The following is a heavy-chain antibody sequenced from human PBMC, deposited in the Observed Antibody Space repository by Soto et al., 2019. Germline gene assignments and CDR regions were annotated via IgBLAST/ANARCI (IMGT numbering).Heavy chain of an antibody. CDR2: ISPYNGNT. Sequence: QVPLVQSGPEVKKPGASVKVSCKASGYTFTSFAFSWVRQAPGQGLEWMGWISPYNGNTNYAKKFQGRVTMTTDTSTSEAYMELRRLRFDATDVYYCARQTRLRGFGELAGWFDPWGQGTLVTVSS. V-gene: IGHV1-18*04. J-gene: IGHJ5*02. CDR3: ARQTRLRGFGELAGWFDP. CDR1: GYTFTSFA. D-gene: IGHD3-10*01.